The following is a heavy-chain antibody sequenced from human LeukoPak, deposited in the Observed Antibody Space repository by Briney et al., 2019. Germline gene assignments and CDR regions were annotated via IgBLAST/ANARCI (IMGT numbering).Heavy chain of an antibody. CDR3: ARDSRDFWSGYYRFDP. J-gene: IGHJ5*02. D-gene: IGHD3-3*01. Sequence: SETLSLTCTVSGGSISSYYWSRIRQPPGKGLEWIGYIYYSGSTNYNPSLKSRVTISVDTSKNQFSLKLSSVTAADTAVYYCARDSRDFWSGYYRFDPWGQGTLVTVSS. V-gene: IGHV4-59*01. CDR2: IYYSGST. CDR1: GGSISSYY.